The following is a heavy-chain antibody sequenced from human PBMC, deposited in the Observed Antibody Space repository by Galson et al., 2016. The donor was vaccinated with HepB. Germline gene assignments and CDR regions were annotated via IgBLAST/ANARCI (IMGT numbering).Heavy chain of an antibody. Sequence: SVKVSCKASGYRFFTYGISWVRQAPGQGLEWLGWISANSGNTIYAQKFQDRVTMTRDTSASTVYMDLRSLRSDDTAVYYCARDVQFRFDYRGQGTLATVSS. CDR3: ARDVQFRFDY. V-gene: IGHV1-18*04. CDR1: GYRFFTYG. D-gene: IGHD4-11*01. J-gene: IGHJ4*02. CDR2: ISANSGNT.